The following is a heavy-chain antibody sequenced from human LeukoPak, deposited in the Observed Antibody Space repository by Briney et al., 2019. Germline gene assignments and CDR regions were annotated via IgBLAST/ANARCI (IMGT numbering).Heavy chain of an antibody. CDR1: GFTFSSYG. V-gene: IGHV3-33*08. D-gene: IGHD6-6*01. J-gene: IGHJ4*02. CDR2: IWYGGSNK. Sequence: GGSLRLSCAASGFTFSSYGMHWVRQAPGKGLEWVAVIWYGGSNKYYADSVKGRFTISRDNSKNTLYLQMNSLRAEDTAVYYCARERNKYSSSSCFDYWGQGTLVTVSS. CDR3: ARERNKYSSSSCFDY.